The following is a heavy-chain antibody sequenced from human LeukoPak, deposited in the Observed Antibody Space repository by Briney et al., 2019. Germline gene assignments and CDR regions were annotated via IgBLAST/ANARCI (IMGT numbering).Heavy chain of an antibody. CDR1: GGSISSYY. J-gene: IGHJ4*02. V-gene: IGHV4-59*01. D-gene: IGHD6-6*01. CDR2: IYYSGST. CDR3: ARGAQNSYSSSSHYFDY. Sequence: SETLSLTCTVSGGSISSYYWSWIRQPPGKGLEWIGYIYYSGSTNYNPSLKSRVTISVDTSKNQFSLKLSSVTAADTAVYYCARGAQNSYSSSSHYFDYWGQGTLVTVSS.